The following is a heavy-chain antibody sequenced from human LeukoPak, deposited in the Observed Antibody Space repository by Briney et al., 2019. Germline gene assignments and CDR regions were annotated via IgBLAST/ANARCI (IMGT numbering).Heavy chain of an antibody. CDR3: AREDFYDSGSNDY. CDR1: GYTFTSYG. J-gene: IGHJ4*02. CDR2: MNPNSGIT. D-gene: IGHD3-22*01. V-gene: IGHV1-8*03. Sequence: ASVKVSCKASGYTFTSYGISWVRQAPGQGLEWMGWMNPNSGITAYAQKFQGRVTITRNTSISTAYMELSSLRSEDTAVYYCAREDFYDSGSNDYWGQGTLVTVSS.